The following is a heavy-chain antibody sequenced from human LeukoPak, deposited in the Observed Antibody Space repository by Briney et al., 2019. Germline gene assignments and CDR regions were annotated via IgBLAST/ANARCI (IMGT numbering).Heavy chain of an antibody. V-gene: IGHV4-34*01. CDR3: AKTYYDILTGYGGPYYMDV. D-gene: IGHD3-9*01. Sequence: SETLSLTCAVSGGSFSGYNWRCCRHPPPGRRRGGGDIYYSGITNYNPSLKSRVTISVDTSKNQFSLKLSSVTAADTAVYYCAKTYYDILTGYGGPYYMDVWGKGTTVTVSS. CDR1: GGSFSGYN. CDR2: IYYSGIT. J-gene: IGHJ6*03.